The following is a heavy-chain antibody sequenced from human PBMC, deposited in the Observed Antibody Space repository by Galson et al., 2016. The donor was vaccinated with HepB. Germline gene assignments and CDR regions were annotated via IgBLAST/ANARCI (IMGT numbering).Heavy chain of an antibody. CDR3: AKDPYYYGSGSYYFDY. D-gene: IGHD3-10*01. CDR1: GFTFSTYS. J-gene: IGHJ4*02. Sequence: SLRLSCAASGFTFSTYSMNWVRQAPGKGLEWVSYIGSGSTTIYYAGSVKGRFTISRDNAKNSLYLQMNSMRDDDTAVYYCAKDPYYYGSGSYYFDYWGQGTLVTVSS. CDR2: IGSGSTTI. V-gene: IGHV3-48*02.